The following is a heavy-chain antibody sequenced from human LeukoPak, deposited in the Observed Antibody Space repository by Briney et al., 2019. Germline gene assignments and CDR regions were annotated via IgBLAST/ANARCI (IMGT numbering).Heavy chain of an antibody. Sequence: GESLKTSCKGSGYSFTSYWIGWVRQMPGKGLEWMGIIYPGDSDTRYSPSFQGQVTISADKSMSTAYLQWSSLKASDTAMYYCARCDLNYDSSGYDAFDIWGQGTLVTVSS. V-gene: IGHV5-51*01. CDR3: ARCDLNYDSSGYDAFDI. CDR2: IYPGDSDT. J-gene: IGHJ3*02. D-gene: IGHD3-22*01. CDR1: GYSFTSYW.